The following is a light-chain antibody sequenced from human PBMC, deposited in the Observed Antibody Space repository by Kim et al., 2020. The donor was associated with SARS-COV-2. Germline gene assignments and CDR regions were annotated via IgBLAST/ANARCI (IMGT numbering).Light chain of an antibody. J-gene: IGLJ3*02. CDR3: QVWDSSSDHWV. CDR2: YDS. V-gene: IGLV3-21*04. Sequence: APGKTAGIPCGGNNIGSKSLPWYQQKPGQAPVLVIYYDSDRPSGIPERFSGSNSGNTATLTISRVEAGDEADYYCQVWDSSSDHWVFGGGTKLTVL. CDR1: NIGSKS.